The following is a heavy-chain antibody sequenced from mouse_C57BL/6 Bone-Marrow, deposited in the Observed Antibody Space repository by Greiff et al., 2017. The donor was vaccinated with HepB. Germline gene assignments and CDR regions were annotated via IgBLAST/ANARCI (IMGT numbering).Heavy chain of an antibody. CDR3: SRDRCEYDAMDY. V-gene: IGHV5-12*01. CDR2: ISNGGGST. J-gene: IGHJ4*01. Sequence: EVQLVESGGGLVQPGGSLKLSCAASGFTFSDYYMYWVRQTPEKRLEWVAYISNGGGSTYYPDTVKGRFTISRDNAKNTLYLQMSRLKSEDTAMYYCSRDRCEYDAMDYWGQGTAVTVSA. CDR1: GFTFSDYY.